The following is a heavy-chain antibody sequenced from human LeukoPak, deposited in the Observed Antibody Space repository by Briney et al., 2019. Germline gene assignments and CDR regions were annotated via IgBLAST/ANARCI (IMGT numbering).Heavy chain of an antibody. Sequence: PGGSLRLSCAASGFSFISYSMNWVRQAPGKGLEWVSYISSTSSSIYYADSVKGRFTISRDNAKNSLYLQMNSLRADDTAGYYCAKVLLAGRYDVFDVWGQGSMVTVSS. J-gene: IGHJ3*01. CDR1: GFSFISYS. D-gene: IGHD6-6*01. V-gene: IGHV3-48*01. CDR3: AKVLLAGRYDVFDV. CDR2: ISSTSSSI.